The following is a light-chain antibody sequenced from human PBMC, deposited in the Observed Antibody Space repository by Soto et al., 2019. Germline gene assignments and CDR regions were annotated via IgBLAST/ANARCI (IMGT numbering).Light chain of an antibody. CDR1: QSISSW. CDR2: DAS. CDR3: QQYDSYRT. J-gene: IGKJ1*01. Sequence: DIQMTQSPSTLSASVGDRVTITCRASQSISSWLAWYQQKPGKAPQLLIYDASTLVSGVPSRFSGSGSGTQFALTISRLQPDDFATYHCQQYDSYRTFGQGTKVEIK. V-gene: IGKV1-5*01.